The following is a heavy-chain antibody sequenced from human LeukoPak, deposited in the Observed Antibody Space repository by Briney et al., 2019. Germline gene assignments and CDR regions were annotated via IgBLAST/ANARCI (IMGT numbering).Heavy chain of an antibody. J-gene: IGHJ6*02. CDR2: INAGNGNT. Sequence: ASVKVSCKASGYTFTSYAMHWVRQAPGQRLEWMGWINAGNGNTKYSQKFQGRVTITRDTSASTAYMELSSLRSDDTAVYYCARDSSRISIFGVVLYYYGMDVWGQGTTVTVSS. CDR1: GYTFTSYA. CDR3: ARDSSRISIFGVVLYYYGMDV. D-gene: IGHD3-3*01. V-gene: IGHV1-3*01.